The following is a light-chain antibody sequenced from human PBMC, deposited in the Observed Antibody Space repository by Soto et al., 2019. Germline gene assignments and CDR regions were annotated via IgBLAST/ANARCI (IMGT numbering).Light chain of an antibody. CDR1: SGHNSYA. CDR3: QTWGTGIHV. Sequence: QSVLTQSPSASASLGASVKLTCTLSSGHNSYAIAWHQQQPEKGPRYLMKLNSDGSHSKGDGIPDRFSGSSSGAERYLTISSLQSDVEADYYCQTWGTGIHVFGGGTKQTVL. V-gene: IGLV4-69*01. J-gene: IGLJ2*01. CDR2: LNSDGSH.